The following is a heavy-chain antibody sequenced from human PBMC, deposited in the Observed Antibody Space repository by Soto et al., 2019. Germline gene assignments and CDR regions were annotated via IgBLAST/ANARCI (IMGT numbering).Heavy chain of an antibody. J-gene: IGHJ4*02. CDR1: GFTFSSYG. D-gene: IGHD4-4*01. V-gene: IGHV3-30*18. CDR2: ISYDGSNK. Sequence: QVQLVESGGGVVQPGRSLRLSCAASGFTFSSYGMHWVRQAPGKGLEWVAVISYDGSNKYYADSVKGRFNISRDNSTNTLYQQLNSLRAGDTSVYYCAKEGRYSNYPDYRGQGTLVTGSS. CDR3: AKEGRYSNYPDY.